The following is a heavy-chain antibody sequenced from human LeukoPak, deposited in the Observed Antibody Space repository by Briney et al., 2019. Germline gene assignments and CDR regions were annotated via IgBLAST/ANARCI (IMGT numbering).Heavy chain of an antibody. V-gene: IGHV3-23*01. CDR2: INPGGDTT. Sequence: GGSLRLSCAASGFTFSNAWMSWVRQAPGKGLEWVAAINPGGDTTYSADSVRGRFIISRDNSKNTLFLQLKSLRAEDTAIYYCAKLEGSGWSGYMDVWGEGTTVTVS. J-gene: IGHJ6*03. CDR1: GFTFSNAW. CDR3: AKLEGSGWSGYMDV. D-gene: IGHD6-19*01.